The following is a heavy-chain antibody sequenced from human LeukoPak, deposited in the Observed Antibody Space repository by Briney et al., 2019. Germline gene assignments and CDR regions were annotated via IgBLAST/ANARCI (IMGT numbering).Heavy chain of an antibody. V-gene: IGHV3-73*01. J-gene: IGHJ6*02. CDR2: IGSKADSYAT. D-gene: IGHD4-17*01. Sequence: GGSLRLSCAASGFTFSGSAISWVRQASGKGLEWVGRIGSKADSYATAYAASVKGRLTISRDHSKNTAYLQMNSLKTEDTAVYYCTTTVTTPYYYYGVDVWGQGTTVTVSS. CDR3: TTTVTTPYYYYGVDV. CDR1: GFTFSGSA.